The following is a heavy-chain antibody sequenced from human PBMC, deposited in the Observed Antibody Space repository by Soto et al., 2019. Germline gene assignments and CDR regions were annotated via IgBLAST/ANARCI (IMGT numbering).Heavy chain of an antibody. D-gene: IGHD6-6*01. CDR3: ARSGSGAWGRPLAWFDP. V-gene: IGHV4-59*01. J-gene: IGHJ5*02. CDR1: GGSISSYY. CDR2: IYYSGST. Sequence: ASETLSLTCPVSGGSISSYYWSWIRQPPGKGLEWIGYIYYSGSTNYNPSLKSRVTISVDTSKNQFSLKLSSVTAADTAVYYCARSGSGAWGRPLAWFDPWGQGTLVTVSS.